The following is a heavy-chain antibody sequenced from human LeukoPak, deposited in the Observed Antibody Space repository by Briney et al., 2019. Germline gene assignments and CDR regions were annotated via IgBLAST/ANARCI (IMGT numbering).Heavy chain of an antibody. CDR1: GGSISSYY. J-gene: IGHJ4*02. V-gene: IGHV4-4*09. Sequence: PSETLSLTCTVSGGSISSYYWSWIRQPPGKGLEWIGYIYTSGSTNYNPSLKSRVTISVDTSKNQFSLKLSSVTAADTAVYYCARLPQTTGYSGYDYERDYWGQGTLVTVSS. D-gene: IGHD5-12*01. CDR2: IYTSGST. CDR3: ARLPQTTGYSGYDYERDY.